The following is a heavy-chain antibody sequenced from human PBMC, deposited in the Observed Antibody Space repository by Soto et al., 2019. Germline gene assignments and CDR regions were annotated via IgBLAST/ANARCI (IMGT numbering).Heavy chain of an antibody. CDR3: ASSTFYYDRSTYSYHYYAMDV. CDR2: INTEASII. Sequence: GWSLRLSCAASGFSFSSYEMNWVRQAPGKGLEWISFINTEASIIYYADSVKGRFTISRDNAKKSLYLEMNSLRAVDTALYYCASSTFYYDRSTYSYHYYAMDVWGQGTTVTVSS. J-gene: IGHJ6*02. CDR1: GFSFSSYE. D-gene: IGHD3-22*01. V-gene: IGHV3-48*03.